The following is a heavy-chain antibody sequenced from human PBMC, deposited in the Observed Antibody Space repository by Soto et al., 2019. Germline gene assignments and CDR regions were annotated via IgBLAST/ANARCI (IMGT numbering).Heavy chain of an antibody. J-gene: IGHJ4*02. CDR1: GFTFSSYA. CDR2: ISGSGGST. D-gene: IGHD3-22*01. CDR3: AGYDSSGYYFPPPDY. Sequence: GGSLRLSCAASGFTFSSYAMSWVRQAPGKGLEWVSAISGSGGSTYYADSVKGRFTISRDNSKNTLYLQMNSLRAEDTALYYCAGYDSSGYYFPPPDYWGQGTLVTVSS. V-gene: IGHV3-23*01.